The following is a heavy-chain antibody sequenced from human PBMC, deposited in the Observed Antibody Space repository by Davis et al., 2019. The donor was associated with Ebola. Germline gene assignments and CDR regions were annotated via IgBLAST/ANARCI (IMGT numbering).Heavy chain of an antibody. CDR3: AKYCTNGVCPFDY. V-gene: IGHV3-23*01. CDR2: ISGSGGST. D-gene: IGHD2-8*01. Sequence: GEPLKISCAVSGFTFSSYAMSWVRQAPGKGLEWVSAISGSGGSTYYADSVKGRFTISRDNSKNTLYLQMNSLRAEDTAVYYCAKYCTNGVCPFDYWGQGTLVTVSS. J-gene: IGHJ4*02. CDR1: GFTFSSYA.